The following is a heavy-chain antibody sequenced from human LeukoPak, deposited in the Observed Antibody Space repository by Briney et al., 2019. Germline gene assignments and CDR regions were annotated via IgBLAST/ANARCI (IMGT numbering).Heavy chain of an antibody. CDR1: GGSFSGYY. CDR3: ARDRVGQQLVGRKYYYYYMDV. CDR2: INHSGST. Sequence: PSETLSLTCAVYGGSFSGYYWSWIRQPPRKGLEWIGEINHSGSTNYNPSLKSRVTISVDTSKNQFSLKLRSVTAADTAVYYCARDRVGQQLVGRKYYYYYMDVWGKGNTVTISS. J-gene: IGHJ6*03. D-gene: IGHD6-13*01. V-gene: IGHV4-34*01.